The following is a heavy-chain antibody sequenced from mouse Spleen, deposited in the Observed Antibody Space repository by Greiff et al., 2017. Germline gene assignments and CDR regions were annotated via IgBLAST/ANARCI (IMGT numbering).Heavy chain of an antibody. CDR2: ISYDGSN. CDR3: AREGPGGTFDY. D-gene: IGHD3-3*01. J-gene: IGHJ2*01. CDR1: GYSITSGYY. V-gene: IGHV3-6*01. Sequence: EVKLQESGPGLVKPSQSLSLTCSVTGYSITSGYYWXXIRQFPGNKLEWMGYISYDGSNNYNPSLKNRISITRDTSKNQFFLKLNSVTTEDTATYYCAREGPGGTFDYWGQGTTLTVSS.